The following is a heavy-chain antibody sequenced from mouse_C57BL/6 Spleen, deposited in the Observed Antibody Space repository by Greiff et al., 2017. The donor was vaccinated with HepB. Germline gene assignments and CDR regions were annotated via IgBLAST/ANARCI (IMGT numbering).Heavy chain of an antibody. D-gene: IGHD4-1*01. CDR2: INYDGSST. CDR3: ARDDLGRGFAY. J-gene: IGHJ3*01. CDR1: GFTFSDYY. Sequence: DVKLVESEGGLVQPGSSMKLSCTASGFTFSDYYMAWVRQVPEKGLEWVANINYDGSSTYYLDSLKSRFIISRDNAKNILYLQMSSLKSEDTATYYCARDDLGRGFAYWGQGTLVTVSA. V-gene: IGHV5-16*01.